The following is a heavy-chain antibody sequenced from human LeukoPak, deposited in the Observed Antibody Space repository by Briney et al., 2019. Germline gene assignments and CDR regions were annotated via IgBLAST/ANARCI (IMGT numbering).Heavy chain of an antibody. D-gene: IGHD3-10*01. V-gene: IGHV4-39*01. CDR1: GGSISSSSYY. Sequence: TSETLSLTCTVSGGSISSSSYYWGWIRQPPGKGLEWIGSIYYSGSTYYNPSLKSRVTISVDTSKNQFSLKLSSVTAADTAVYYCARPAVRTYYYYYMDVWGKGTTVTVSS. CDR3: ARPAVRTYYYYYMDV. J-gene: IGHJ6*03. CDR2: IYYSGST.